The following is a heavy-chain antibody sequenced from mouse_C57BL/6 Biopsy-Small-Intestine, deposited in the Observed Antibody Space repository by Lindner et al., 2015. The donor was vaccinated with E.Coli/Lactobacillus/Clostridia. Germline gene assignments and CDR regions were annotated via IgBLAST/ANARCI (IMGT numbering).Heavy chain of an antibody. CDR1: GYSFTGYY. CDR3: ARSTSAWFAY. J-gene: IGHJ3*01. CDR2: INPSTGGT. Sequence: VQLQESGPELVKPGASVKISYKASGYSFTGYYMNWVKQSPEKSLEWIGEINPSTGGTTYNQKFKAKATLTVDKSSSTAYMQLKSLTSEDSAVYYCARSTSAWFAYWGQGTLVTVSA. V-gene: IGHV1-42*01.